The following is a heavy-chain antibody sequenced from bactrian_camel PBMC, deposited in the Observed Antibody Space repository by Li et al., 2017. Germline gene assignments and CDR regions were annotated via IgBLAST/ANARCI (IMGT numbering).Heavy chain of an antibody. V-gene: IGHV3-2*01. CDR2: IVSDGRNT. CDR1: GFTFSSFH. J-gene: IGHJ4*01. CDR3: AAGGGPENTY. D-gene: IGHD5*01. Sequence: VQLVESGGGLVQPGGSLRLSCAASGFTFSSFHMRWVRQAPGKGLEWVSTIVSDGRNTYYADSVKGRFTGSRDNAKNTVYLQMNSLKSEDTALYYCAAGGGPENTYWGQGTQVTVS.